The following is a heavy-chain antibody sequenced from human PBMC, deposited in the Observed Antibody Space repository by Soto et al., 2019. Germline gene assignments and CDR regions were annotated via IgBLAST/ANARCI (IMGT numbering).Heavy chain of an antibody. Sequence: ASVKVSCKASGYTFTSYYMHWVRQAPGQGLEWMGIINPSGGSTSYAQKFQGRVTMTRDTSTSTVYMELSSLRSEDTAVYYCARYTRYSSSWPRFYYYMDVWGKGTTVTVSS. J-gene: IGHJ6*03. CDR3: ARYTRYSSSWPRFYYYMDV. D-gene: IGHD6-13*01. CDR2: INPSGGST. V-gene: IGHV1-46*01. CDR1: GYTFTSYY.